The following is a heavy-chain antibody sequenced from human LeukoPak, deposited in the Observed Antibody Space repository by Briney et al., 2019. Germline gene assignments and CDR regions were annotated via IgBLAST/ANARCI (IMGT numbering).Heavy chain of an antibody. V-gene: IGHV4-59*11. Sequence: SETLSLTCTVSGGSISSHYWSWIRQPPGKGLEWIGYIYYSGSTNYNPSLKSRVTISVDTSKNQFPLKLSSVTAADTAVYYCARLAAAGSLRYYYYMDVWGKGTTVTVSS. CDR2: IYYSGST. J-gene: IGHJ6*03. D-gene: IGHD6-13*01. CDR3: ARLAAAGSLRYYYYMDV. CDR1: GGSISSHY.